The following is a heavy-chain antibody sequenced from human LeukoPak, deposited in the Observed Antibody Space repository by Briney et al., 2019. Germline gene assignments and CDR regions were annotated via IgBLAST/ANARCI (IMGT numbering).Heavy chain of an antibody. D-gene: IGHD3-10*01. CDR1: GGSFSAYY. CDR3: ARTQYGSGTYGH. J-gene: IGHJ4*02. V-gene: IGHV4-34*01. CDR2: INHSGST. Sequence: PSETLSFTCAVYGGSFSAYYWSWIRQPPGKGLEWIGEINHSGSTNYNPSLKSRVTISVDTSKNQFSLKLSSVTAADTAVYYCARTQYGSGTYGHWGQGTLVTVSS.